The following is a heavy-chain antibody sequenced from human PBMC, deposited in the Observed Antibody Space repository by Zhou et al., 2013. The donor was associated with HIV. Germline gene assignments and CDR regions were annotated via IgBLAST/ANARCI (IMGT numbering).Heavy chain of an antibody. V-gene: IGHV1-69*11. CDR2: IIPLLGTP. CDR3: ARGGYYDSSGYYFYYYYMDV. J-gene: IGHJ6*03. Sequence: QVQLVQSGAEVKKPGSSVKVSCKASGGTFSSYAISWVRQAPGQGLEWMGGIIPLLGTPNYAQNFQGRLTITADESTSTAYMELSSLRSEDTAVYYCARGGYYDSSGYYFYYYYMDVWGRGTTVIVSS. D-gene: IGHD3-22*01. CDR1: GGTFSSYA.